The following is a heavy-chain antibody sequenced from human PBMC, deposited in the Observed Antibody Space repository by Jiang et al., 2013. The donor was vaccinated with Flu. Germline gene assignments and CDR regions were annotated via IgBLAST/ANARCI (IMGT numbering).Heavy chain of an antibody. CDR2: IKIRTGET. CDR3: ARDPDTPMPIDF. V-gene: IGHV1-2*02. CDR1: GYTFTDYF. D-gene: IGHD5-18*01. Sequence: SGAEVKKPGASVKVSCVASGYTFTDYFIHWVRQAPGQGLEWMGWIKIRTGETNYGQRFQDRVTLTRDTSINTAYMELSGLRSADTAVYYCARDPDTPMPIDFWGRGTLVTVSS. J-gene: IGHJ4*02.